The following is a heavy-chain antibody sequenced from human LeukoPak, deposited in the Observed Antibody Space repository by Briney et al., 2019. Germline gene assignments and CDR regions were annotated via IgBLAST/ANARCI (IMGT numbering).Heavy chain of an antibody. D-gene: IGHD6-13*01. Sequence: GTSLRLSCAVSGFTFSKYVMHWVCQAPGKGLEWVAVIWNDGSTKYYADSVKGRFTVSRVNSHNTLDLQMNSLRVEDTAIYYCARATRGSSSWGYFDYWGQGTLVTVSS. CDR2: IWNDGSTK. CDR3: ARATRGSSSWGYFDY. CDR1: GFTFSKYV. J-gene: IGHJ4*02. V-gene: IGHV3-33*01.